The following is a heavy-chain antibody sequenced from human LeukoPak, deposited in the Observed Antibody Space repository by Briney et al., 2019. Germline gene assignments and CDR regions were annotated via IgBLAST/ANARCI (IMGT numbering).Heavy chain of an antibody. CDR2: IYYSGST. D-gene: IGHD2-15*01. CDR3: ARHAGYCSGGSCYACWFDP. Sequence: SETLSLTCTVSGGSISSSSYYWGWIRQPPGKGLEWIGSIYYSGSTYHNPSLKSRVTISVDTSKNQFSLKLSSVTAADTAVYYCARHAGYCSGGSCYACWFDPWGQGTLVTVSS. CDR1: GGSISSSSYY. J-gene: IGHJ5*02. V-gene: IGHV4-39*01.